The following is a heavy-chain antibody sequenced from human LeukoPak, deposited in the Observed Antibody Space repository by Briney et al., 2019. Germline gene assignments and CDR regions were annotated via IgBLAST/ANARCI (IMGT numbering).Heavy chain of an antibody. CDR2: TNSDGKTT. CDR3: ARGIRWLGT. CDR1: GFTFTSYC. D-gene: IGHD4-23*01. J-gene: IGHJ5*02. V-gene: IGHV3-74*01. Sequence: GGSLRLSCAAYGFTFTSYCTDSVRQAPGKGLVWVSRTNSDGKTTRYADSAKGRFTISRDNAKNTLYLQMNSLRAEDTAVYYCARGIRWLGTCGQGSLVTVSS.